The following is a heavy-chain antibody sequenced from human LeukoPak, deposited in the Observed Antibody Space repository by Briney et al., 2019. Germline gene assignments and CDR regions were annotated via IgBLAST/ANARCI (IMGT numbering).Heavy chain of an antibody. CDR1: GFTFSSYA. Sequence: GGSLRLSCAASGFTFSSYAMSWVRQAPGKGLEWVSSISGSGGSTYYADFVKGRFTISRDNSKNTLHLQMNSLRAEDTAVYYCAKRPQIVVAGPFDYWGQGNLVTVSS. V-gene: IGHV3-23*01. D-gene: IGHD6-13*01. CDR2: ISGSGGST. J-gene: IGHJ4*02. CDR3: AKRPQIVVAGPFDY.